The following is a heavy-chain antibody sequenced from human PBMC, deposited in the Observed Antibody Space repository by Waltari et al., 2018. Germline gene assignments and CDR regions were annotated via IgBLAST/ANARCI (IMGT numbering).Heavy chain of an antibody. D-gene: IGHD3-16*01. V-gene: IGHV1-69*15. CDR1: GGTFGSYA. CDR2: IIPRFGTAP. CDR3: ARRQLGGAFDP. J-gene: IGHJ5*02. Sequence: QVQLVQSGAEVKKPGSSVKVSCKASGGTFGSYAITWVRQAPGEGLEWMGRIIPRFGTAPNYAQKFQSRRTVTADESTATVYMDLSSLRPDDTAVYYCARRQLGGAFDPWGQGTLVSVSS.